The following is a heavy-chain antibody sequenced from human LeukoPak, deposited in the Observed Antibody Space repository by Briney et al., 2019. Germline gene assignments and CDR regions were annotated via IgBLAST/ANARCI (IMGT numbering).Heavy chain of an antibody. J-gene: IGHJ4*02. CDR1: GFTFSSYA. Sequence: GGSLRLSCAASGFTFSSYAMSWVRQAPGKGLEWVSGISGSGGSTYYADSVKGRFTISRDNSKNTLYLQMNSLSAEDTAVYYCAKTRGRITIFGVVIHDYWGQGTLVTVSS. D-gene: IGHD3-3*01. V-gene: IGHV3-23*01. CDR3: AKTRGRITIFGVVIHDY. CDR2: ISGSGGST.